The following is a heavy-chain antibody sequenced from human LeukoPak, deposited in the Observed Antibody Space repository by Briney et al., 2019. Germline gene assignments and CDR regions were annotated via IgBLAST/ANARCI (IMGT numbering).Heavy chain of an antibody. J-gene: IGHJ4*02. D-gene: IGHD2-2*01. Sequence: PGGSLRLSCAASGFTFSSYGMHWVRQAPGKGLEWVSGISSSGGTTYYADSVKGRFTTSRDNSKNTLYLQMNSLRAEDTAVYYCAKPSGGSRSRDYFDYWGQGTLVTVSS. CDR3: AKPSGGSRSRDYFDY. CDR2: ISSSGGTT. CDR1: GFTFSSYG. V-gene: IGHV3-23*01.